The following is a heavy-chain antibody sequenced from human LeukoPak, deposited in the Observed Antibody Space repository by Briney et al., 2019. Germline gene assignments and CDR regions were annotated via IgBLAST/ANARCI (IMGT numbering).Heavy chain of an antibody. CDR2: IYYSGST. CDR3: ARDEGSSYPFDY. D-gene: IGHD2-2*01. Sequence: SETLSLTCTVSGGSISSSSYYWGWVRQPPGKGLEWIGSIYYSGSTYYNPSLKSRVTISVDTSKNQFSLNLSSVTAADTAVYFCARDEGSSYPFDYWGQGTLVTVSS. CDR1: GGSISSSSYY. V-gene: IGHV4-39*07. J-gene: IGHJ4*02.